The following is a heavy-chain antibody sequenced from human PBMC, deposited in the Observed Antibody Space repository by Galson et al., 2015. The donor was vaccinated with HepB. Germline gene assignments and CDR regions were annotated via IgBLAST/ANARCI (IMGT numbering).Heavy chain of an antibody. CDR3: ARGGDRTPPYDAFDI. CDR2: ISSSSSYT. D-gene: IGHD3-10*01. CDR1: GFTFSDYY. Sequence: SLRLSCAASGFTFSDYYMSWIRQAPGKGLEWVSYISSSSSYTNYADSVKGRFTISRDNAKNSLYLQMNSLRAEDTAVYYCARGGDRTPPYDAFDIWGQGTMVTVSS. J-gene: IGHJ3*02. V-gene: IGHV3-11*06.